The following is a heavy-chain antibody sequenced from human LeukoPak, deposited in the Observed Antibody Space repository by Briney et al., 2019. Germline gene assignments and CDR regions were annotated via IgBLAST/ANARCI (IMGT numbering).Heavy chain of an antibody. CDR3: AKGLSGYDLNYYYYGMDV. J-gene: IGHJ6*02. CDR1: GFTFDDYA. D-gene: IGHD5-12*01. Sequence: GGSLRLSCAASGFTFDDYAMHWVRQAPGKGLEWVSGISWNSGSIGYADSVKGRFTISRDNAKNSLYLQMNSLRAEDTALYYCAKGLSGYDLNYYYYGMDVWGQGTTVTVSS. CDR2: ISWNSGSI. V-gene: IGHV3-9*01.